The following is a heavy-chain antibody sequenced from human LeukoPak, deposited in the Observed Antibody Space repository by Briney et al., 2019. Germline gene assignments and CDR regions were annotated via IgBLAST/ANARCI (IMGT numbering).Heavy chain of an antibody. V-gene: IGHV4-38-2*01. Sequence: KTSETLCLTCAASGYSISSGDLWWWSRHPPGKGLEGIGSIYHSGSTYYNPSLKSRVTISLNTSKNQFSLKLSSVTAADTAVYYCATNYGSGSYYILVYWGQGTLVTVSS. J-gene: IGHJ4*02. CDR2: IYHSGST. CDR3: ATNYGSGSYYILVY. CDR1: GYSISSGDL. D-gene: IGHD3-10*01.